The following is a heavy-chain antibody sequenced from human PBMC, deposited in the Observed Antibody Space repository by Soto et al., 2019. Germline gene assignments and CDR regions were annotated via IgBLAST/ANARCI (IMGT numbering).Heavy chain of an antibody. CDR1: GGSISSPNYY. D-gene: IGHD1-26*01. CDR2: IFYSGST. CDR3: GRHVMGVQYYFDY. J-gene: IGHJ4*02. V-gene: IGHV4-39*07. Sequence: PSETLSLTCTVSGGSISSPNYYWGWIRQPPGKGLEWIGSIFYSGSTYYYPSFESRVTISVDTSKNQFYLKLSSVTAADTAVFFCGRHVMGVQYYFDYWGQGTLVTVSS.